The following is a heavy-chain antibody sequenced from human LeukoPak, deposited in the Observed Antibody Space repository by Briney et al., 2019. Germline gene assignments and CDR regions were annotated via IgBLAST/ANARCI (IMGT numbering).Heavy chain of an antibody. CDR2: INHSGST. V-gene: IGHV4-34*01. CDR1: GGAFSGYY. J-gene: IGHJ5*02. CDR3: ARGLAYDILTGYLYNWFDP. Sequence: SETLSLTCAVYGGAFSGYYWNWIRQPPGKGLEGIGEINHSGSTDYNPSLKSRVTISVDTSKNQFSLKLSSVPAADTAVYYCARGLAYDILTGYLYNWFDPWGQGTLVTVSS. D-gene: IGHD3-9*01.